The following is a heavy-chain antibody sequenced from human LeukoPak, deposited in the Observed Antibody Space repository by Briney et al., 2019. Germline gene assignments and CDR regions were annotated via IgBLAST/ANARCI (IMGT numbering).Heavy chain of an antibody. Sequence: PGGSLRLSCAASGFTFRRDSMNWVRQAPGKGLEWVSYINGGGSPIFYADSVRGRFTISRDNAKNSLHLQMNSLRAEDTAVYYCVRDNPRCCGVIPANIDDYWGQGTLVTVSS. V-gene: IGHV3-48*01. D-gene: IGHD2-21*01. CDR1: GFTFRRDS. CDR3: VRDNPRCCGVIPANIDDY. J-gene: IGHJ4*02. CDR2: INGGGSPI.